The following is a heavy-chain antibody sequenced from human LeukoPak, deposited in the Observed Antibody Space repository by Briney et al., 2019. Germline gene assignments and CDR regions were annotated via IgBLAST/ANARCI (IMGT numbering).Heavy chain of an antibody. CDR2: IYYSGST. Sequence: PSETLSLTCTVSGGSISSSSYYWGWNRQPPGKGLEWIGSIYYSGSTYYNPSLKSRVTISVDTSKNQFSLKLSSVTAADTAVYYCARQEDYDRLDYWGQGTLVTVSS. J-gene: IGHJ4*02. V-gene: IGHV4-39*01. CDR3: ARQEDYDRLDY. CDR1: GGSISSSSYY. D-gene: IGHD3-22*01.